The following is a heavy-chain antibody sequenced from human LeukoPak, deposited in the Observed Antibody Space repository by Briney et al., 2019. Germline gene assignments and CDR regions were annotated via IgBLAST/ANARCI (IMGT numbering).Heavy chain of an antibody. CDR1: GGSISSYY. CDR2: IYYSGST. V-gene: IGHV4-59*01. CDR3: ARGGKGYSYGYGVDY. J-gene: IGHJ4*02. D-gene: IGHD5-18*01. Sequence: PSETLSLTCTVSGGSISSYYWSWIRQPPGKGLEWIGYIYYSGSTNYNPSLKSRVTISVDTSKNQFSLKLSSVTAADTAVYYCARGGKGYSYGYGVDYWGQGTLVTVSS.